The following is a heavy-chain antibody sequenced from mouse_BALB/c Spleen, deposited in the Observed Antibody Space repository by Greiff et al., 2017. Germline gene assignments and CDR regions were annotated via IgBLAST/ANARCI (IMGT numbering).Heavy chain of an antibody. CDR1: GFTFSSFG. J-gene: IGHJ2*01. V-gene: IGHV5-17*02. CDR2: ISSGSSTI. D-gene: IGHD3-2*01. CDR3: ARSETARALDY. Sequence: DVKLVESGGGLVQPGGSRKLSCAASGFTFSSFGMHWVRQAPEKGLEWVAYISSGSSTIYYADTVKGRFTISRDNPKNTLFLQMTSLRSEDTAMYYCARSETARALDYWGQGTTLTVSS.